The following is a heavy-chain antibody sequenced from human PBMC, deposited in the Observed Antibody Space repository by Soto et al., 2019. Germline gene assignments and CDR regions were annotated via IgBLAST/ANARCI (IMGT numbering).Heavy chain of an antibody. Sequence: QVQLVQSGAEVKKPGASVKVSCKASGYTFTSYYMHWVRQAPGQGLEWMGIINPSGGSTSYAQKFQGRVTMTRDTSTSTVYMELSSLRSEDTAVYYCARDSRWDYYDSSGYFNYYYYYGMDVWGQGTTVTVSS. CDR1: GYTFTSYY. J-gene: IGHJ6*02. CDR2: INPSGGST. V-gene: IGHV1-46*01. CDR3: ARDSRWDYYDSSGYFNYYYYYGMDV. D-gene: IGHD3-22*01.